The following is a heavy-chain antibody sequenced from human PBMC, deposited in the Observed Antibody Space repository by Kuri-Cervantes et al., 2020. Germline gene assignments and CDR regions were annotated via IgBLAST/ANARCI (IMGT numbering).Heavy chain of an antibody. J-gene: IGHJ4*02. CDR1: GGSFSGYY. CDR3: ARDHADSSSDFDY. V-gene: IGHV4-34*01. Sequence: ESLKISCAVYGGSFSGYYWSWIRQPPGKGLEWIGEINHSGSTNYNPSLKSRVTISVDTSKNQFSLKLSSVTAADTAVYYCARDHADSSSDFDYWGQGTLVTVSS. D-gene: IGHD6-6*01. CDR2: INHSGST.